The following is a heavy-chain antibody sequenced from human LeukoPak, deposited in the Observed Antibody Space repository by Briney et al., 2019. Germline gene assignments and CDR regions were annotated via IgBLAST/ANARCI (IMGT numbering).Heavy chain of an antibody. V-gene: IGHV4-34*01. CDR3: ARVARSYCSSTSCPTRSLDY. Sequence: SETLSLTCAVYGGSFSGYYWSWIRQPPGKGLEWIGEINHSGSTNYNPSLKSRVTISVDTSKNQFSLKLSSVTAADTAVYNCARVARSYCSSTSCPTRSLDYWGQGTLVTVSS. J-gene: IGHJ4*02. D-gene: IGHD2-2*01. CDR2: INHSGST. CDR1: GGSFSGYY.